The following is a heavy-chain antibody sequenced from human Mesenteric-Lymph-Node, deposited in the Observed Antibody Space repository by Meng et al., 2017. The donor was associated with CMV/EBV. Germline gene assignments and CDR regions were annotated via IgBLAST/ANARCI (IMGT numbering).Heavy chain of an antibody. D-gene: IGHD1-1*01. Sequence: SETLSLTCTVSGASITNYYWAWIRQPPGKGLEWIGYIYHSGNTNYNPSLKNRVIISIDTSKTQFSLRLTSVTAADTAKYYCARAFTGTHFDFWGQGTLVTVSS. CDR2: IYHSGNT. CDR1: GASITNYY. CDR3: ARAFTGTHFDF. J-gene: IGHJ4*02. V-gene: IGHV4-59*01.